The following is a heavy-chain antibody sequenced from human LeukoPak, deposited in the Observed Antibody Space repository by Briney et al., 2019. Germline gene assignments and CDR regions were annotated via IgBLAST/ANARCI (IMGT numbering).Heavy chain of an antibody. Sequence: GGSLRLSCAASGFTFSSYAMSWVRQAPGKGLEWVSAISGSGGSTYYADSVKGRFTISRDNSKNTLYLQKNSLRAEDTAVYYCAKDLASQLGRGFYYYYGMDVWGQGTTVTVSS. CDR2: ISGSGGST. CDR1: GFTFSSYA. J-gene: IGHJ6*02. V-gene: IGHV3-23*01. D-gene: IGHD6-6*01. CDR3: AKDLASQLGRGFYYYYGMDV.